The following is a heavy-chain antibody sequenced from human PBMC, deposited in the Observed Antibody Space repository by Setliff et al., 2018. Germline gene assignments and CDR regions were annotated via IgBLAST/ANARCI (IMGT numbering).Heavy chain of an antibody. D-gene: IGHD2-15*01. CDR1: GDSISGDY. CDR2: IHYSGST. J-gene: IGHJ4*02. Sequence: PSETLSLTCTVSGDSISGDYWSWIRQPPGKGLEWIGFIHYSGSTNYNPSLKSRVTISLDTPKNQFSLRLSSVTAADTAVYYCARTRYGLGGRPYWGQGTLVT. CDR3: ARTRYGLGGRPY. V-gene: IGHV4-59*01.